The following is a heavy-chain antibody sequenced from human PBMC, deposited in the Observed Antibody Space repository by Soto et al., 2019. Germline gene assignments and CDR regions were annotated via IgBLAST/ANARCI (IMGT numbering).Heavy chain of an antibody. V-gene: IGHV1-69*10. CDR3: ASRGYMGYDY. CDR1: GGTFSSYT. Sequence: SVKVSCKASGGTFSSYTISWVRQAPGQGLEWMGGIIPILGIANYAQKFQGRVTITADKSTSTAYMGLSSLRSEDTAGYYCASRGYMGYDYWGRGTLVTVS. CDR2: IIPILGIA. J-gene: IGHJ4*02. D-gene: IGHD6-13*01.